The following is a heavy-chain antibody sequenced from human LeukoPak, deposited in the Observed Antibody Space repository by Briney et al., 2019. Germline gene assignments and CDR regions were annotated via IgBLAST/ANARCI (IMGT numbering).Heavy chain of an antibody. CDR1: GFTVSSNY. D-gene: IGHD5-24*01. Sequence: GGSLRLSCAASGFTVSSNYMSWVRQDPGKGLEWVSVIYSGGSTYYADSVKGRFTISRDNSKNTLYLQMNSLRAEDTAVYYCARVYKGFYFDYWGQGTLVTVSS. V-gene: IGHV3-53*01. J-gene: IGHJ4*02. CDR2: IYSGGST. CDR3: ARVYKGFYFDY.